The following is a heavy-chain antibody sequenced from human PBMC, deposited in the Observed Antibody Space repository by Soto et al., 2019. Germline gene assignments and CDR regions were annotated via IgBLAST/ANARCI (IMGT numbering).Heavy chain of an antibody. V-gene: IGHV1-2*02. D-gene: IGHD3-22*01. Sequence: GASVKVSCKASGYTFIGYYMHWVRQAPGQGLEWMGWINPNSGDTNYAQKFQGRVTMTRDTSISTAYTELSRLRFDDTAVYYCERARTNYYNTSDYDFWGQGTPVPVYS. CDR1: GYTFIGYY. CDR3: ERARTNYYNTSDYDF. J-gene: IGHJ4*02. CDR2: INPNSGDT.